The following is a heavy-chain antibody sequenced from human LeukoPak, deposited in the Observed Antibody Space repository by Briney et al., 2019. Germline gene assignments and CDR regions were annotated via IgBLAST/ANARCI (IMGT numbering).Heavy chain of an antibody. CDR1: GFTFSSYE. V-gene: IGHV3-21*01. J-gene: IGHJ3*02. CDR2: ISSSSSYI. CDR3: ARDAQWDNDAFDI. Sequence: GGSLRLSCAASGFTFSSYEMNWVRQAPGKGLEWVSSISSSSSYIYYADSVKGRFTISRDNAKNSLYLQMNSLRAEDTAVYYCARDAQWDNDAFDIWGQGTMVTVSS. D-gene: IGHD1-26*01.